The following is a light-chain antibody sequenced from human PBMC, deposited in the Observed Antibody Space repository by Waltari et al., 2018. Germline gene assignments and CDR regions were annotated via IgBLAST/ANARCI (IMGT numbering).Light chain of an antibody. CDR3: QVWDSRSDHVV. V-gene: IGLV3-21*01. CDR1: NSGYYN. J-gene: IGLJ2*01. CDR2: DDR. Sequence: SYVLTQPPSVSVAPGKTATITCGGTNSGYYNVHWYQQRPGQAPVLVVHDDRDRPSGIPERFSGSTSGKSATLTITRVEAGDEADYYCQVWDSRSDHVVFGGGTKLTVL.